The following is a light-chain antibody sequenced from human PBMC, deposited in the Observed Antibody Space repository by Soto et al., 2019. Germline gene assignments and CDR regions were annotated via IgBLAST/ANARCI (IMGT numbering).Light chain of an antibody. CDR3: QQYNNWPPLT. CDR2: GAS. J-gene: IGKJ4*01. Sequence: EIVMTQSPATLSVSAGERVTLSCRASQSVSSNLAWYQQKPGQAPRLLIYGASTRATGIPARFSGSGSGTEVTLTISSLQSEEFAVYYCQQYNNWPPLTFGGGTKVELK. CDR1: QSVSSN. V-gene: IGKV3D-15*01.